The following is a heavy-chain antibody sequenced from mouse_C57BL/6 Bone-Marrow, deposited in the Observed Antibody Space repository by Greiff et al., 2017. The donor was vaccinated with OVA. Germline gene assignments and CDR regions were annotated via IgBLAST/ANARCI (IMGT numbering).Heavy chain of an antibody. Sequence: VQLQQSGPVLVKPGASVKMSCKASGYTFTDYYMNWVKQSHGKSLEWIGVINPYNGGTSYNQKFKGKATLTVDKSSSTAYMELNSLTSEDSAVYYCARRHYGSSLFAYWGQGTLVTVSA. CDR3: ARRHYGSSLFAY. J-gene: IGHJ3*01. D-gene: IGHD1-1*01. CDR2: INPYNGGT. V-gene: IGHV1-19*01. CDR1: GYTFTDYY.